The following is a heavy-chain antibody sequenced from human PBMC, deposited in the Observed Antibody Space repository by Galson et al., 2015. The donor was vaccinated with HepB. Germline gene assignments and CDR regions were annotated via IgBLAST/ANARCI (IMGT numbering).Heavy chain of an antibody. CDR2: INGDGSST. D-gene: IGHD5-18*01. Sequence: SLRLSCAASGFTFSNYWMHWVRQVPGKGLMWVSRINGDGSSTTYADSVKGRFTISRDNAKNTLYLQMNSLRAEDTAVYYCTRGGEGTALVTWWGQGTLVTVSS. CDR1: GFTFSNYW. J-gene: IGHJ4*02. V-gene: IGHV3-74*01. CDR3: TRGGEGTALVTW.